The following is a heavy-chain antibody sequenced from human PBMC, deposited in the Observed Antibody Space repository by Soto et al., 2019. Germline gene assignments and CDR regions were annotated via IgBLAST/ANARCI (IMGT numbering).Heavy chain of an antibody. V-gene: IGHV3-9*01. D-gene: IGHD2-15*01. J-gene: IGHJ4*02. CDR3: AKGTPLGGYFDY. CDR1: GFTFDDYA. CDR2: IGWNSGSI. Sequence: LRLSCAASGFTFDDYAMHWVRQAPGKGLEWVSGIGWNSGSIGYADSVKGRFTISRDNAKNSLYLQMNSLRAEDTALYYCAKGTPLGGYFDYWGQGTLVTVSS.